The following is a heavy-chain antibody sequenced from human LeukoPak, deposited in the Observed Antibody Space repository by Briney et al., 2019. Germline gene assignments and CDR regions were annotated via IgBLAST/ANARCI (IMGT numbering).Heavy chain of an antibody. CDR1: GGSISSGGYS. Sequence: SETLSLTCAVSGGSISSGGYSWSWIRQPPGKGLEWIGYIYHSGSTYYNPSLKSRVTISVDRSKNQFSLKLSSVTAADTAVYYCARDTVTSDWYFDLWGRGTLVTVSS. CDR3: ARDTVTSDWYFDL. D-gene: IGHD4-17*01. V-gene: IGHV4-30-2*01. CDR2: IYHSGST. J-gene: IGHJ2*01.